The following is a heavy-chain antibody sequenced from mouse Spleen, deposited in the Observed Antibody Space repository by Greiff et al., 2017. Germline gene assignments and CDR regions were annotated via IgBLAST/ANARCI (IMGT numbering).Heavy chain of an antibody. CDR3: ARSRDGLFDY. CDR2: INPGSGGT. Sequence: QVQLQQSGAELVRPGTSVKVSCKASGYAFTNYLIEWVKQRPGQGLEWIGVINPGSGGTNYNEKFKGKATLTADKSSSTAYMQLSSLTSEDSAVYFCARSRDGLFDYWGQGTTLTVSS. J-gene: IGHJ2*01. D-gene: IGHD2-3*01. V-gene: IGHV1-54*01. CDR1: GYAFTNYL.